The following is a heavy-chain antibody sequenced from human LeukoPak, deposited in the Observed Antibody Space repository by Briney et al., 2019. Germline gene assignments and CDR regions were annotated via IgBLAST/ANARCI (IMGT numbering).Heavy chain of an antibody. J-gene: IGHJ6*02. D-gene: IGHD3-16*01. Sequence: AGGSLRLSCAASGFTFSSYWMSWARQAPGKGLEWVASINHNGNVNYYVDSVKGRFTISRDSAKNSLYLQMSNLRAEDTAVYFCARGGGLDVWGQGATVTVSS. CDR2: INHNGNVN. V-gene: IGHV3-7*03. CDR1: GFTFSSYW. CDR3: ARGGGLDV.